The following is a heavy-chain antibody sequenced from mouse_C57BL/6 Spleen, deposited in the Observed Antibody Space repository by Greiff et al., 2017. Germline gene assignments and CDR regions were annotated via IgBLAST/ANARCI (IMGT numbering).Heavy chain of an antibody. V-gene: IGHV1-37*01. D-gene: IGHD2-5*01. CDR1: GYSFTGYF. CDR2: INPYNGDT. CDR3: ARGAYYSNYVYFDY. Sequence: EVKVVASGPELVKPGASVKISCKASGYSFTGYFMNWVKQSHGKSLEWIGRINPYNGDTFYNQKFKGKATLTVDKSSSTAHMELLSLTSEDFAVYYCARGAYYSNYVYFDYWGQGTTLTVSS. J-gene: IGHJ2*01.